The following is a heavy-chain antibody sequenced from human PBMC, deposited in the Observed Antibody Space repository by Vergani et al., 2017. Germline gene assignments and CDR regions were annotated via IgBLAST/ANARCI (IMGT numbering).Heavy chain of an antibody. CDR1: GYIFKDNG. V-gene: IGHV7-4-1*02. CDR2: INTYTGNP. Sequence: QVQMVQSGSELRTPGASVKVSCQASGYIFKDNGINWVRQAPGQGLKWMGKINTYTGNPTYAQGFTGRFVFTLDTSVGTAYLQISSLKAEDTAVYFCARDADCVANWHVGMDVWGHGTAVT. D-gene: IGHD1-1*01. CDR3: ARDADCVANWHVGMDV. J-gene: IGHJ6*01.